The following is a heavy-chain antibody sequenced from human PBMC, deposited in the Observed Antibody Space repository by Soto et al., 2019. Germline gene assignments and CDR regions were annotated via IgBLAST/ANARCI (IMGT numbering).Heavy chain of an antibody. Sequence: GGSLRLSCAASGFTFSSYAMSWVRQAPGKGLEWVSAISGSGGSTYYADSVKGRFTISRDNSKNTLYLQMNSLRAEDTAVYYCAKDLENDSSGYYYPRPGSDAFDIWGQGTMVTVSS. D-gene: IGHD3-22*01. J-gene: IGHJ3*02. CDR3: AKDLENDSSGYYYPRPGSDAFDI. V-gene: IGHV3-23*01. CDR2: ISGSGGST. CDR1: GFTFSSYA.